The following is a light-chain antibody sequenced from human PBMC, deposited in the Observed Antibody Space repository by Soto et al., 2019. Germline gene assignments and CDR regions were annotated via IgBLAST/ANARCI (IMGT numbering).Light chain of an antibody. CDR3: QQSGSSPGT. CDR1: QSISSY. Sequence: EIVLTQSPGTLSLSPGERATLSCRASQSISSYLAWYQQKPGQAPRLLIYGASSRATGIPDRFSGSGSGTDFSLTITRLEPADFVVYYCQQSGSSPGTFGQMTKLEIK. CDR2: GAS. J-gene: IGKJ2*01. V-gene: IGKV3-20*01.